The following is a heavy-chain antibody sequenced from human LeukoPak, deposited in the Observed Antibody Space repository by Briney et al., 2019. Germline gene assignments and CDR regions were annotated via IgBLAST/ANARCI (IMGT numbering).Heavy chain of an antibody. Sequence: SETLSLTCTVSGGSMSSYYWSWIRQPAGKGLEWIGHIFISGSTNYNPSLKSRVSMSVDTSKNQLSLKPSSLTAADTAVYYCARGRIVAAGTWFDPWGQGTLVTVSS. D-gene: IGHD6-13*01. V-gene: IGHV4-4*07. CDR1: GGSMSSYY. CDR3: ARGRIVAAGTWFDP. J-gene: IGHJ5*02. CDR2: IFISGST.